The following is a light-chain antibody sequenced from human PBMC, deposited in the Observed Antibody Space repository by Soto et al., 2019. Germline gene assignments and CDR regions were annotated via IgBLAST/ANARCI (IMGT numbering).Light chain of an antibody. J-gene: IGLJ1*01. CDR3: AAWEDRLNGRV. V-gene: IGLV1-40*01. CDR1: SSNIGAGHD. CDR2: GNN. Sequence: QSVLTQPPSVSGAPGQSVTISCTGSSSNIGAGHDVHWYQQFPGTAPKVLIYGNNNRPSGVPDRFSGSKSGTSASLAITGLQAEDEADYYCAAWEDRLNGRVFGTGTKVTVL.